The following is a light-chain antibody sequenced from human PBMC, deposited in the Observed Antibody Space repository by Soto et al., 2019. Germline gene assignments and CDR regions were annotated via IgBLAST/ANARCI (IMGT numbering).Light chain of an antibody. V-gene: IGLV2-14*01. CDR2: EVS. J-gene: IGLJ3*02. CDR3: SSYASSSLWV. Sequence: QSVLTQPASVSGSPGQSITISCVGTSSDVGGYNYVSWYQQHPGKAPKLMIYEVSNRPSGVSDRFSGSKSGHTASLTISGLQAEDEADYYCSSYASSSLWVFGGGTQLTVL. CDR1: SSDVGGYNY.